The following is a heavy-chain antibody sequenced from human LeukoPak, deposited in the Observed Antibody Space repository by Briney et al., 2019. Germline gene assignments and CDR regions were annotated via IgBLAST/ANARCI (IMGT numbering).Heavy chain of an antibody. Sequence: PSETLSLTCIVSGDSISGSDYYWGWIRQTPGKGLEWIGSIYSSGNTFYNPSFQSRVTVSVDTSKNQLSLQLTSVTAADAAMYYCARNPKLVVVGLPTAPFLDSWGQGTLVAVSS. CDR2: IYSSGNT. V-gene: IGHV4-39*01. J-gene: IGHJ4*02. CDR3: ARNPKLVVVGLPTAPFLDS. D-gene: IGHD6-6*01. CDR1: GDSISGSDYY.